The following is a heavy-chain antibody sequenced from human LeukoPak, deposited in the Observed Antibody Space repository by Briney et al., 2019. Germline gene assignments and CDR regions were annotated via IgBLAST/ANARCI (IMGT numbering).Heavy chain of an antibody. Sequence: GASVKVSCKASGYTFTSYYMHWVRQAPGQGLEWMGIINPSGGSTSYAQKFQGRVTMTRDTSISTAYMELSRLRSDDTAVYYCARGEVDIVATTNSYYFDYWGQGTLVTVSS. V-gene: IGHV1-46*01. CDR1: GYTFTSYY. CDR3: ARGEVDIVATTNSYYFDY. D-gene: IGHD5-12*01. CDR2: INPSGGST. J-gene: IGHJ4*02.